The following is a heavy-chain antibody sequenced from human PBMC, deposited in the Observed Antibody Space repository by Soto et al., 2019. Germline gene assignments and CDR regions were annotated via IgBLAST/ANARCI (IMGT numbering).Heavy chain of an antibody. Sequence: PGGSLRLSCAASGFTFSSYGMHWVRQAPGKGLEWVAVIWYDGSNKYYADSVKGRFTISRDNSRNTLYLQMNSLRAEDTAVYYCARDLNSWSSGYYYARGMDVWGQGTTVTVSS. V-gene: IGHV3-33*01. CDR2: IWYDGSNK. CDR3: ARDLNSWSSGYYYARGMDV. J-gene: IGHJ6*02. D-gene: IGHD3-22*01. CDR1: GFTFSSYG.